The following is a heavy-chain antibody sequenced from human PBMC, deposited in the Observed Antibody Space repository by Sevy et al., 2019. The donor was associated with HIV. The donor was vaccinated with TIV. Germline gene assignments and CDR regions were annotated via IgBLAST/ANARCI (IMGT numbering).Heavy chain of an antibody. CDR1: GFPFNKEW. CDR2: IKQDESEK. V-gene: IGHV3-7*04. J-gene: IGHJ4*02. Sequence: GGSLRLSCSASGFPFNKEWMSWVRQAPGKGLEWVANIKQDESEKYYVASVKGRFTISRDNAKNSVYLQMNSLIPEDTAIYYCARGNSGSFDYWGQGTLVTVSS. CDR3: ARGNSGSFDY. D-gene: IGHD3-22*01.